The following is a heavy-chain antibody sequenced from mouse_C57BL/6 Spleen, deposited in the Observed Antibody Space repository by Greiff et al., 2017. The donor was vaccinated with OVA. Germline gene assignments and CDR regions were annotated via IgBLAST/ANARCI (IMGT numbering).Heavy chain of an antibody. Sequence: VKLQQPGAELVMPGASVKLSCKASGYTFTSYWMHWVKQRPGQGLEWIGEIDPSDSYTNYNQKFKGKSTLTVDKSSSTAYMQLSSLTSEDSAVYYCARKGNYFYAMDYWGQGTSVTVSS. CDR3: ARKGNYFYAMDY. V-gene: IGHV1-69*01. J-gene: IGHJ4*01. CDR1: GYTFTSYW. D-gene: IGHD2-1*01. CDR2: IDPSDSYT.